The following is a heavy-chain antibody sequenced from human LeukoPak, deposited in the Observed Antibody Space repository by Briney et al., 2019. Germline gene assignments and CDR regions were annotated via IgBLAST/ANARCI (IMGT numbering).Heavy chain of an antibody. Sequence: GGSLRLSCAASGFTFSSSWMTWVRQAPGKGLEWVANINQDGSEKYYVDSVKGRFTISRDNAKNSVYLQMNSLRGEDTAVYYCARDGGVSGYDFLDYWGQGTLVTVSS. J-gene: IGHJ4*02. CDR2: INQDGSEK. V-gene: IGHV3-7*01. D-gene: IGHD5-12*01. CDR3: ARDGGVSGYDFLDY. CDR1: GFTFSSSW.